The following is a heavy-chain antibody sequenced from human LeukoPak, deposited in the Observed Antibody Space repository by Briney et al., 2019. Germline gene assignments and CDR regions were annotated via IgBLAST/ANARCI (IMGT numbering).Heavy chain of an antibody. Sequence: GGSLRLSCAASGFTFSGYDMNWVRQAPGKGLEWVSYISSGSSTIFYADSVKGRFTISRDNAKNSLYLQMNSLRADDTAVCYCARDLKYSYQIDYWGQGTLVTVSS. CDR1: GFTFSGYD. CDR2: ISSGSSTI. J-gene: IGHJ4*02. CDR3: ARDLKYSYQIDY. V-gene: IGHV3-48*01. D-gene: IGHD5-18*01.